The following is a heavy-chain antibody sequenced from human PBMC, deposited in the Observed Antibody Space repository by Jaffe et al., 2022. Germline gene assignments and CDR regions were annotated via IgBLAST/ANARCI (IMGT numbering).Heavy chain of an antibody. J-gene: IGHJ5*02. CDR1: GFSLSTSGVG. CDR2: IYWDDDK. D-gene: IGHD3-16*02. V-gene: IGHV2-5*02. CDR3: AHRHERGPFEGSYRFGHWFDP. Sequence: QITLKESGPTLVKPTQTLTLTCTFSGFSLSTSGVGVGWIRQPPGKALEWLALIYWDDDKRYSPSLKSRLTITKDTSKNQVVLTMTNMDPVDTATYYCAHRHERGPFEGSYRFGHWFDPWGQGTLVTVSS.